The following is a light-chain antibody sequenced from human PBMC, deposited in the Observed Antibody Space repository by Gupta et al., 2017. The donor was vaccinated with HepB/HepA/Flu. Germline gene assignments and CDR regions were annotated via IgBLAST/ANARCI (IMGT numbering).Light chain of an antibody. J-gene: IGKJ2*01. Sequence: DIQMTQYPSSLSASVGDRVTITCRASQSIRSYLNWYQQKPGKAPKLLIYDASSLQSGVPSRFSGSRSGTDFTLTISSLQPEDFAAYYCQQTYSAPHTFGQGTKLELK. V-gene: IGKV1-39*01. CDR3: QQTYSAPHT. CDR2: DAS. CDR1: QSIRSY.